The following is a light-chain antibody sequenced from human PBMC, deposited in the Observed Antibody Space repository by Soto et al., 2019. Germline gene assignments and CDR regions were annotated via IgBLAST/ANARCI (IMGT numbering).Light chain of an antibody. Sequence: ALTQPASVSGSPGQSITISCTGTSSDVGGYNYVSWYQQHPGKAPKLMIYDVSNRPSGVSNRFSGSKSGNTASLTISGLQAEDEADYYCSSNTTSSTLVFGGGTKLTVL. J-gene: IGLJ2*01. V-gene: IGLV2-14*01. CDR1: SSDVGGYNY. CDR2: DVS. CDR3: SSNTTSSTLV.